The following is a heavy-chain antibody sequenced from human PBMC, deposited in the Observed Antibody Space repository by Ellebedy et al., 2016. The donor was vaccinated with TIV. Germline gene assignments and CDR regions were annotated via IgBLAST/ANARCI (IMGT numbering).Heavy chain of an antibody. Sequence: GGSLRLXXAASGFTVSNNYMSRVRQLPGKGLEWVSVIYSGGSTYYADSVKGRFTISRDNSKNTLFLQMNSLRAEDTAVYYCASGPTSWGQGTLVTVSS. D-gene: IGHD5-12*01. V-gene: IGHV3-53*01. CDR2: IYSGGST. J-gene: IGHJ4*02. CDR3: ASGPTS. CDR1: GFTVSNNY.